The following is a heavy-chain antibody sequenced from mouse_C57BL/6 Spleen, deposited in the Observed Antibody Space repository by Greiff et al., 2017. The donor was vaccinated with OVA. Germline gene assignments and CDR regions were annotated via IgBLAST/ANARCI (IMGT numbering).Heavy chain of an antibody. CDR3: ARDCVLDY. J-gene: IGHJ2*01. CDR1: GYAFSSSW. Sequence: VKLPESGPELVKTGASVQISCTASGYAFSSSWMNWVKQRPGKGLGWIGRIYPGDGDTNYHGKFKGMATLTADKSSSTAYMQLSILTSEVSAVYFCARDCVLDYWGYGTTLTVSS. CDR2: IYPGDGDT. V-gene: IGHV1-82*01.